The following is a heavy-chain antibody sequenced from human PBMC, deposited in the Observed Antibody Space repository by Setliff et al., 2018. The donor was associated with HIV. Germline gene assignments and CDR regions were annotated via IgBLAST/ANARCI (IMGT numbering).Heavy chain of an antibody. J-gene: IGHJ3*02. V-gene: IGHV3-74*01. D-gene: IGHD6-19*01. CDR1: GFTFTNYW. CDR3: AREGATTAGFDI. CDR2: IKYDRITT. Sequence: SLRLSCGASGFTFTNYWMHWIRQVPGKGLVWVSRIKYDRITTSYADSVQGRFTISRDNAKNTVYLQMNSLRVDDTAIYYCAREGATTAGFDIWGHGTMVTVSS.